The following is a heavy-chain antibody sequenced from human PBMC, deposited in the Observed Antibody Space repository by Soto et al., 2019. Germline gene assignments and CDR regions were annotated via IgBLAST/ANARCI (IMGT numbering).Heavy chain of an antibody. CDR3: TRANYLYYGSGSYLYYFDY. Sequence: SETLSLTCAVSGGSISSYHWTWIRQPPGRGLEWIGFVYYTGTTNYNPSLKSRVTISVDTSKNQFSLKLSSVTAADTAVYYCTRANYLYYGSGSYLYYFDYWGRGTLVTVS. V-gene: IGHV4-59*01. CDR1: GGSISSYH. J-gene: IGHJ4*02. CDR2: VYYTGTT. D-gene: IGHD3-10*01.